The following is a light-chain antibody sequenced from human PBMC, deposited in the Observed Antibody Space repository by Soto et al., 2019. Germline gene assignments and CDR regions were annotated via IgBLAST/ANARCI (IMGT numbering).Light chain of an antibody. Sequence: QSVLTQPPSVSAAPGQKVTISCSGSSSNIGDNYVSWYQQLPKTAPKLVIHANDKRPSGIPDRFSGSKSGTSATLGITGLQTGDEADYYCGTWDNSLRAVVFGGGTKLTVL. J-gene: IGLJ2*01. V-gene: IGLV1-51*01. CDR2: AND. CDR1: SSNIGDNY. CDR3: GTWDNSLRAVV.